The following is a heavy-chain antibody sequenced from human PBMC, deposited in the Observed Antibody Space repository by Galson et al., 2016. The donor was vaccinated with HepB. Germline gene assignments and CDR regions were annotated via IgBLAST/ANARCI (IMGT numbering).Heavy chain of an antibody. CDR1: GVSIGSVGNY. V-gene: IGHV4-61*09. D-gene: IGHD6-19*01. J-gene: IGHJ3*01. Sequence: TLSLTCTVSGVSIGSVGNYWSWIRQSAGKGLEWLGHIYANGTSHYNPSLKSRLAISVDTSQNQISLRLRSVTATDTALYFCAREAWLWLVKNSFDLWGQGTMVTVAS. CDR3: AREAWLWLVKNSFDL. CDR2: IYANGTS.